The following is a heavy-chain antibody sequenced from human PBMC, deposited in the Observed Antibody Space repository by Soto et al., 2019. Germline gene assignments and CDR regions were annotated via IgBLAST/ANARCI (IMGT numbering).Heavy chain of an antibody. CDR1: GFTFGDYA. CDR2: IRSKAYGGTT. CDR3: TRDRRDYYDSSGWLLFVYFDY. V-gene: IGHV3-49*03. J-gene: IGHJ4*02. D-gene: IGHD3-22*01. Sequence: GGSLRLSCTASGFTFGDYAMSWFRQAPGKGLEWVGFIRSKAYGGTTEYAASVKGRFTISRDDSKSIAYLQMNSLKTEDTAVYYCTRDRRDYYDSSGWLLFVYFDYWGQGTLVTVSS.